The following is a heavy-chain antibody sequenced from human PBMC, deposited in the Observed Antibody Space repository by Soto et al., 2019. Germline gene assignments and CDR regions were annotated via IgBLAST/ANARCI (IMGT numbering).Heavy chain of an antibody. CDR1: DGSISTYF. V-gene: IGHV4-4*07. CDR2: IDNSGNT. CDR3: ARGGQDFWSGPFDY. J-gene: IGHJ4*02. D-gene: IGHD3-3*01. Sequence: PSEPLSLTCTVSDGSISTYFCNWIRQPAGKGLEWIGRIDNSGNTNYNPSLKSRVTMSADTSRNQFSLKLNSVTAADTAVYYCARGGQDFWSGPFDYWGQGALVTVSS.